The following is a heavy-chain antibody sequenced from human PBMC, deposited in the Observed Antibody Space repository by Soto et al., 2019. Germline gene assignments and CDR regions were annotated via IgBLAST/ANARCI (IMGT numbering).Heavy chain of an antibody. Sequence: SETLSLTCAVYVGSFSCYYWSWIRQPPVKGLEWIGEINHSGSTNYNPSLKSRVTISVDTSKNQFSLKLSSVTAADTAVYYCARERRVVAATRYYYYGMDVWGQGTTVTVSS. CDR1: VGSFSCYY. CDR2: INHSGST. D-gene: IGHD2-15*01. CDR3: ARERRVVAATRYYYYGMDV. V-gene: IGHV4-34*01. J-gene: IGHJ6*02.